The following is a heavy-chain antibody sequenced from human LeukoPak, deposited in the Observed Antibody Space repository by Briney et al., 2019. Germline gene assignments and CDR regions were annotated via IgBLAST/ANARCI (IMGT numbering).Heavy chain of an antibody. V-gene: IGHV4-59*08. CDR3: ARHIGGGIEDMDV. CDR2: IYVTGN. J-gene: IGHJ6*03. D-gene: IGHD3-16*02. CDR1: GGSIGTYY. Sequence: SETLSLTYTVSGGSIGTYYWSWVRQSPGKGLEWIGYIYVTGNRYNPYLQSRVTISVDTSRNQFFLKMSSVTAADTAVYYCARHIGGGIEDMDVWGKGTKVTVSS.